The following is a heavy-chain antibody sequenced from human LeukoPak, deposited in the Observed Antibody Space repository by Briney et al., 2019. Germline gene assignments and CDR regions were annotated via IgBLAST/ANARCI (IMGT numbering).Heavy chain of an antibody. CDR1: GFTFNAYG. CDR2: VSGDGGTT. Sequence: PGGSLRLSCSASGFTFNAYGMGWVRQAPGKGLEWVSVVSGDGGTTYYADSVRGRFTISRDNSKNTLYMQINSLRAEDTAVYYCAKDRWGIVATPDYWGQGTLVTVTS. CDR3: AKDRWGIVATPDY. D-gene: IGHD5-12*01. J-gene: IGHJ4*02. V-gene: IGHV3-23*01.